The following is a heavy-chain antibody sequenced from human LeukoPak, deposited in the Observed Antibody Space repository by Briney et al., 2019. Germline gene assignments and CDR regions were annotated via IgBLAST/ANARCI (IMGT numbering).Heavy chain of an antibody. J-gene: IGHJ4*02. CDR3: AREGGRRYGSGSDFDY. D-gene: IGHD3-10*01. Sequence: ASVKVSCKASGGTFSSYAIGWVRQAPGQGLEWMGGIIPIFGTANYAQKFQGRVTITADKSTSTAYMELSSLRSEDTAVYYCAREGGRRYGSGSDFDYWGQGTLVTVSS. CDR1: GGTFSSYA. CDR2: IIPIFGTA. V-gene: IGHV1-69*06.